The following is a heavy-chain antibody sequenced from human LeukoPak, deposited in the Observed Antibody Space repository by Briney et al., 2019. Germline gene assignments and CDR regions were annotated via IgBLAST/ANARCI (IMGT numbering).Heavy chain of an antibody. J-gene: IGHJ3*02. D-gene: IGHD1-26*01. CDR2: IYTSGST. CDR3: AREYLVGAISDAFDI. Sequence: SETLSPTCTVSGGSISSYYWSWIRQPAGKGLEWIGRIYTSGSTNYNPSLKSRVTMSVDTSKNQFSLKLSSVTAADTAVYYCAREYLVGAISDAFDIWGQGAMVTVSS. CDR1: GGSISSYY. V-gene: IGHV4-4*07.